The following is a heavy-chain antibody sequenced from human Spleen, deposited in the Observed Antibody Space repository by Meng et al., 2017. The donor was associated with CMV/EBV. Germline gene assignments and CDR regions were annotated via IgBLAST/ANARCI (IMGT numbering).Heavy chain of an antibody. CDR1: GFTFSSYA. Sequence: SGFTFSSYAMHWVRQAPGKGLEYVSAISSNGGSTYYADSVKGRFTISRDNSKNTLYLQMGSLRAEDMAVYYCASFDDYGAQGAFDIWGQGTMVTVSS. D-gene: IGHD4/OR15-4a*01. V-gene: IGHV3-64*02. J-gene: IGHJ3*02. CDR3: ASFDDYGAQGAFDI. CDR2: ISSNGGST.